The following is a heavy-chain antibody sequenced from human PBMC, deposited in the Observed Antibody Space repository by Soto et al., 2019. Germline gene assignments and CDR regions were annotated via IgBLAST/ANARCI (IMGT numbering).Heavy chain of an antibody. CDR1: GYTFTIYY. V-gene: IGHV1-46*01. Sequence: ASVKVSCKACGYTFTIYYMHWVRQAPGQGLEWMGIINPSGGSTSYAQKFQGRVTMTRDTSTSTVYMELSSLRSEDTAVYYCARVDSSGYYPQDWGQGTLVTAPQ. CDR2: INPSGGST. D-gene: IGHD3-22*01. CDR3: ARVDSSGYYPQD. J-gene: IGHJ4*02.